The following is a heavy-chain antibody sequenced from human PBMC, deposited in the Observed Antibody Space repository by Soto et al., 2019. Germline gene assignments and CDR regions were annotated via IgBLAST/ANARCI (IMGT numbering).Heavy chain of an antibody. CDR3: AAAYYYDSSGYYLLDY. V-gene: IGHV1-58*01. J-gene: IGHJ4*02. CDR2: IVVGSGNT. D-gene: IGHD3-22*01. Sequence: GASVKVSCKASGFTFTSSAVQWVRQARGQRLEWIGWIVVGSGNTNYAQKFQERVTITRDMSTSTAYMELSSLRSEDTAVYYCAAAYYYDSSGYYLLDYWGQGTLVTVSS. CDR1: GFTFTSSA.